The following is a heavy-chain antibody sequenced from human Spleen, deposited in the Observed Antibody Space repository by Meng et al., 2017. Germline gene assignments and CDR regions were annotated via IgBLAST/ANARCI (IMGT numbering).Heavy chain of an antibody. Sequence: GESLKISCAASGFTFSRYWMDWVRQAPGKGLVWVSRTNGDGRSTVYADSVKGRFTISRDNAKNSLYLQMNSLRAEDTAVYYCARGSRVGATSPLDYWGQGTLVTVSS. CDR3: ARGSRVGATSPLDY. CDR1: GFTFSRYW. V-gene: IGHV3-74*01. CDR2: TNGDGRST. J-gene: IGHJ4*02. D-gene: IGHD1-26*01.